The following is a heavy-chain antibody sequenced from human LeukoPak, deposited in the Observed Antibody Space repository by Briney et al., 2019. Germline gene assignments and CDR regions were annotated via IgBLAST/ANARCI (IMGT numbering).Heavy chain of an antibody. CDR2: IHNSGST. CDR3: ARHSLKTGSFDY. CDR1: GGSVRSYY. Sequence: SETLSLTCTVSGGSVRSYYWSWIRQPPGEGLEWIAYIHNSGSTNYNPSLKSRVTISVDTSKNQLSLKLSSVTAADTAVYYCARHSLKTGSFDYWGQGTLVTVSS. D-gene: IGHD3-10*01. V-gene: IGHV4-59*08. J-gene: IGHJ4*02.